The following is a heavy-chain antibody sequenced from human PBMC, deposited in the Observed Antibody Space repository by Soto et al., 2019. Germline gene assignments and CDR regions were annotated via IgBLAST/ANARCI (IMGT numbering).Heavy chain of an antibody. Sequence: GASVKISCRASGYTVTSYDIYWVRQATGQGLEWMGWMNPNTGNSGYAQKFQGRVTMTSNTSITTAHMELNSLRAEDTAVYYCASRSATVLSLTYWGPGTQVTVSS. V-gene: IGHV1-8*01. D-gene: IGHD2-8*01. CDR3: ASRSATVLSLTY. CDR1: GYTVTSYD. J-gene: IGHJ4*02. CDR2: MNPNTGNS.